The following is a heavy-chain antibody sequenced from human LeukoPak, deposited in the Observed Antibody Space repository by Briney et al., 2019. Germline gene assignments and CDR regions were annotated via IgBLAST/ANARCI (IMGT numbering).Heavy chain of an antibody. Sequence: GGSLRLSCAASGFTFSSHWMHWVRQTPGKGLVWVSRINSDGSTTTYADSVKGRFTISRDNAKDTLYLQMSSLRAEDTAVYYCARARDFDYWGQGTLVTVSS. CDR1: GFTFSSHW. CDR3: ARARDFDY. V-gene: IGHV3-74*01. J-gene: IGHJ4*02. CDR2: INSDGSTT.